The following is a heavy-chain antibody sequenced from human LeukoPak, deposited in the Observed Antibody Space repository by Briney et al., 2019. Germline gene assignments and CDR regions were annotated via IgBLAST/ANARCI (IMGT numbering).Heavy chain of an antibody. CDR3: ASDSPYYGMDV. CDR1: GFPFSSYW. V-gene: IGHV3-74*01. CDR2: INSDGSAT. J-gene: IGHJ6*02. Sequence: GGSLRLSCAASGFPFSSYWMHWVRQVPGKGLLWVSRINSDGSATIYADSVRGRFTISRDNAKNTLYLQMSGLRVDDTAVYHCASDSPYYGMDVWGQGTTVTGSS.